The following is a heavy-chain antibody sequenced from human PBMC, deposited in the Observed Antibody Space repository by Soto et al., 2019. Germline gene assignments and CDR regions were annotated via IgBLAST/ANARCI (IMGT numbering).Heavy chain of an antibody. CDR2: SYYSGST. CDR3: ARGVDLYYFGY. V-gene: IGHV4-59*01. D-gene: IGHD2-15*01. CDR1: GGSISSYY. Sequence: PSETLSLTCTVSGGSISSYYWSWIRQTPGKGLEWIGFSYYSGSTNYNPSLKNRVTISVDTSKNQFSLKLSSVTAADTAVYYCARGVDLYYFGYWGQGTLVTVS. J-gene: IGHJ4*02.